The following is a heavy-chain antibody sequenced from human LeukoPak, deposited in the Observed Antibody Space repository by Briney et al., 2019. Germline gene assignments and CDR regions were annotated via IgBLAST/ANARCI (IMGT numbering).Heavy chain of an antibody. CDR3: AKDLTYYYENSGYTFDC. V-gene: IGHV3-23*01. CDR2: TSGSGGKT. D-gene: IGHD3-22*01. CDR1: GFTFSSYA. J-gene: IGHJ4*02. Sequence: GGSLRLSCAASGFTFSSYAMSWVRQAPGKGLEWISGTSGSGGKTYQADSVKGRFTISRDNSRSTLYLQMNSLSAEDTAVYFCAKDLTYYYENSGYTFDCWGQGILVTVSS.